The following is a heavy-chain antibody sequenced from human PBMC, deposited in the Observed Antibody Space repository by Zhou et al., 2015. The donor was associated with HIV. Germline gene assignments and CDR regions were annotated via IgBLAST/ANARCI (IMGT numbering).Heavy chain of an antibody. J-gene: IGHJ4*02. CDR2: IIPIFGTA. D-gene: IGHD3-16*02. Sequence: QVQLVQSGAEVKKPGSSVKVSCKASGGTFSSYAISWVRQAPGQGLEWMGGIIPIFGTANYAQKFQGRVTITADESTSTAYMELSSLRSEDTAVYYCARDPDGAVWGSYRYEGLFDYWGQGTLVTVSS. V-gene: IGHV1-69*01. CDR3: ARDPDGAVWGSYRYEGLFDY. CDR1: GGTFSSYA.